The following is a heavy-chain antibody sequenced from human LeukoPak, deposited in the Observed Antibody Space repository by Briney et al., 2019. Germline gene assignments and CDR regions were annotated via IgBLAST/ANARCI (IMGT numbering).Heavy chain of an antibody. CDR3: ARDFSTVVPDY. J-gene: IGHJ4*02. Sequence: SGGSLRLSCAASGFTFDDYGMSWVRQAPGKGLEWVPGINWNGGSTGYAHTVKGRFTISRDNAKKSLYLQMNSLRAEDTALYYCARDFSTVVPDYWGQGTLVTVSS. CDR2: INWNGGST. CDR1: GFTFDDYG. D-gene: IGHD4-23*01. V-gene: IGHV3-20*04.